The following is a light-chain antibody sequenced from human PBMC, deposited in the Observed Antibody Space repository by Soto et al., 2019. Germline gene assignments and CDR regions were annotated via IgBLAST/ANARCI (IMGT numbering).Light chain of an antibody. V-gene: IGKV3-15*01. CDR3: QQYNNWPPLT. Sequence: EIVMTQSPATLSVSPGERATLSCRASQSVSSNLAWYQQKPGQAPRLLIYGASTRATGIPARFTGSWSGTEFQLNIRRLQSSDFAIYYCQQYNNWPPLTFGGGTKVEIK. J-gene: IGKJ4*01. CDR1: QSVSSN. CDR2: GAS.